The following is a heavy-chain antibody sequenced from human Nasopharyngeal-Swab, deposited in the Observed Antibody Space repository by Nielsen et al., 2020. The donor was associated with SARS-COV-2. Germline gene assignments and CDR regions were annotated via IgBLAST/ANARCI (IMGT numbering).Heavy chain of an antibody. Sequence: GGSLRLSCEASGFTFSSYAMSWVRQAPGKGLEWVSGISGSGGTTYYAESVKGRFTISRDNANSTVYLQMNSLRAEDTAVYYCARDAPRITMVRGGGPYYFDYWGQGTLVTVSS. D-gene: IGHD3-10*01. CDR1: GFTFSSYA. CDR2: ISGSGGTT. J-gene: IGHJ4*02. CDR3: ARDAPRITMVRGGGPYYFDY. V-gene: IGHV3-23*01.